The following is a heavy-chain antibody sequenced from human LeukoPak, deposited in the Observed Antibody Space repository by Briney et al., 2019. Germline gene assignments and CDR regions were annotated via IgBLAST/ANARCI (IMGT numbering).Heavy chain of an antibody. CDR1: GFTVSSNY. CDR2: IYSGGST. D-gene: IGHD1-26*01. Sequence: GGSLRLSCAASGFTVSSNYMSWVRQAPGKGLEWVSVIYSGGSTYYADSVKGRFTISRDNSKNTLYLQMNSLRAEDTAVYYCAREVVATGGYYMDVWGKGTTVTVSS. V-gene: IGHV3-53*01. J-gene: IGHJ6*03. CDR3: AREVVATGGYYMDV.